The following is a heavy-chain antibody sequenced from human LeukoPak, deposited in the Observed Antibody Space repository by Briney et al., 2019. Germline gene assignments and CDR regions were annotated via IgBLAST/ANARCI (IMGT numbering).Heavy chain of an antibody. D-gene: IGHD6-6*01. CDR1: GFTFSSYS. CDR3: ARTPYSSSSWDYYYMDV. V-gene: IGHV3-21*01. CDR2: ISSSSSYI. J-gene: IGHJ6*03. Sequence: SGGSLRLSCAASGFTFSSYSMNWVRQAPGKGLELVSSISSSSSYIYYADSVKGGFTISRDNAKNSLYLQMNSLRAEDTAVYYCARTPYSSSSWDYYYMDVWGKGTTVTVSS.